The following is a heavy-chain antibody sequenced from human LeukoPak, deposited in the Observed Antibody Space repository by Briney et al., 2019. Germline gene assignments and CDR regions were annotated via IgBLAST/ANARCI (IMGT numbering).Heavy chain of an antibody. V-gene: IGHV3-48*01. CDR1: GFTFSSYS. CDR2: ISSRSSTI. J-gene: IGHJ4*02. Sequence: GGSLRLSCAASGFTFSSYSMNWVRQAPGKGLEWVSFISSRSSTIYYADSVKGRFTISRDNAKDSLSLQMNSLRAEDTALYYCARGRYCSGHNCYFDYWGQGTLVTVSS. CDR3: ARGRYCSGHNCYFDY. D-gene: IGHD2-15*01.